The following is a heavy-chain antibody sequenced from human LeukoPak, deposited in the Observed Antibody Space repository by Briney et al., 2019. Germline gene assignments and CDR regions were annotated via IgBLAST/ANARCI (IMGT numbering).Heavy chain of an antibody. Sequence: GGSLRLSCAASGFTFTSYAMSWVRQAPGKGLEWVSSISGSGVSTYYADSVKGRFTISRDNCKNTLYLQMNSLRAEDTAVYYCAKVGGRGKYFDAFDIWGQGTMLTVSS. V-gene: IGHV3-23*01. J-gene: IGHJ3*02. CDR1: GFTFTSYA. D-gene: IGHD2/OR15-2a*01. CDR2: ISGSGVST. CDR3: AKVGGRGKYFDAFDI.